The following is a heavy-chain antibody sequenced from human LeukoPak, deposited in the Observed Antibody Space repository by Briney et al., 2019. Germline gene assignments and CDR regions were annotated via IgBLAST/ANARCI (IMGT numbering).Heavy chain of an antibody. CDR3: ARVPPQGGYSYGGL. CDR2: INPSGGST. J-gene: IGHJ4*02. Sequence: ASVKVSCKASGYTFTSYYMHWVRQAPGQGLEWMGIINPSGGSTSYAQKFQGRVTITADESTSTAYMELSSLRSEDTAVYYCARVPPQGGYSYGGLWGQGTLVTVSS. CDR1: GYTFTSYY. V-gene: IGHV1-46*01. D-gene: IGHD5-18*01.